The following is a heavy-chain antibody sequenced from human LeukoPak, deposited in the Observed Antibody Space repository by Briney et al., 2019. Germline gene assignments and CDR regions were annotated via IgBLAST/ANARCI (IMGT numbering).Heavy chain of an antibody. Sequence: PGGSLRLSCAASGFTFSSYAMSWVRQAPGKGLEWVSAISGSGGSTYYADSVKGRFTISRDNSKNTLYLQMNSLRAEDTAVYYCAKDLRYQYPGIAAAPFDYWGQGTLVTVSS. CDR1: GFTFSSYA. V-gene: IGHV3-23*01. D-gene: IGHD6-13*01. CDR2: ISGSGGST. J-gene: IGHJ4*02. CDR3: AKDLRYQYPGIAAAPFDY.